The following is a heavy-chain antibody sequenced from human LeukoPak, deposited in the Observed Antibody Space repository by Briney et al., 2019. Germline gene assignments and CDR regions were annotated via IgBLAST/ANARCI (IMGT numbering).Heavy chain of an antibody. CDR3: ARNTAAAGAGGGAKYSQH. D-gene: IGHD6-13*01. CDR1: GGSISSSNW. Sequence: PSGTLSLTCAVSGGSISSSNWWSWVRQPPGKGLEWIGEIYHSGSTNYNPSLKSRVTISVDKSKNQFSLKLSSVTAADTAVYYCARNTAAAGAGGGAKYSQHGGRATLVTVSS. V-gene: IGHV4-4*02. CDR2: IYHSGST. J-gene: IGHJ1*01.